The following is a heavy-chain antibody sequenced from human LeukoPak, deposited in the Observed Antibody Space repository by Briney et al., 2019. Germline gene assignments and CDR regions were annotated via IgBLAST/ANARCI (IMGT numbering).Heavy chain of an antibody. V-gene: IGHV4-59*08. CDR2: VSYSGRS. J-gene: IGHJ4*02. D-gene: IGHD1-1*01. Sequence: SETLSLTCTVSGSSISNYDWSWIRQPPGKGLECIWYVSYSGRSNHNPSLKSRVTISADTSNNQFSLKLTSVTAADTAVYYCARHERGAENLDYWGQGTLVTVSS. CDR1: GSSISNYD. CDR3: ARHERGAENLDY.